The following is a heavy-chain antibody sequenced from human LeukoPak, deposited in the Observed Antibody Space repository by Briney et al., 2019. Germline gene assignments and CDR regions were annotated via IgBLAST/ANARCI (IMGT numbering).Heavy chain of an antibody. Sequence: ASVKVSCKASGYTFTGYYMHWVRQAPGQGLEWMGWINPNSGGTNYAQKFQGRVTMTRDTSISTAYMELSRLRSEDTAVYYCARFKVRGVRTNYYYYYMDVWGKGTTVTVSS. CDR3: ARFKVRGVRTNYYYYYMDV. CDR2: INPNSGGT. D-gene: IGHD3-10*01. CDR1: GYTFTGYY. J-gene: IGHJ6*03. V-gene: IGHV1-2*02.